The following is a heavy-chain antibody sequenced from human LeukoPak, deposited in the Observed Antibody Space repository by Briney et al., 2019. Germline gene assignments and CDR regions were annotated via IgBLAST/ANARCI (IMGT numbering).Heavy chain of an antibody. CDR2: INPNSGGT. Sequence: ASVKVSCKASGYTFTSYAMNWVRQAPGQGLEWMGRINPNSGGTNYAQKFQGRVTMTRDTSISTAYMELSRLRSDDTAVYYCARNSVATPRDAFDIWGQGTMVTVSS. J-gene: IGHJ3*02. CDR3: ARNSVATPRDAFDI. D-gene: IGHD5-12*01. V-gene: IGHV1-2*06. CDR1: GYTFTSYA.